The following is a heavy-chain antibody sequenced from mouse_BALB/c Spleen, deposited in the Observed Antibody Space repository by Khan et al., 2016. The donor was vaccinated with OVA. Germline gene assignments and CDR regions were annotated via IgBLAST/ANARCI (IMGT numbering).Heavy chain of an antibody. V-gene: IGHV1-7*01. CDR1: GYTFTSYW. CDR2: INPTTDYT. CDR3: VNHGSSSAWFTY. D-gene: IGHD1-1*01. J-gene: IGHJ3*01. Sequence: VQLQQSGAELAKPGASVKMSCKASGYTFTSYWMHWVKQRPGQGLEWIGYINPTTDYTEYNQIFKDKATLTADKSSSTAYMQLSSLKSEDSAVYYCVNHGSSSAWFTYWGQGTLVTVSA.